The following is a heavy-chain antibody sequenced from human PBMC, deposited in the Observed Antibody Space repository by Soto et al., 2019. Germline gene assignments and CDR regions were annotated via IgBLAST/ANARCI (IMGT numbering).Heavy chain of an antibody. Sequence: SETLCLTCTVSGGSISSSSYYWGWIRQPPGKGLEWIGSIYYSGSTYYNPSLKSRVTISVDTSKNQFSLKLSSVTAADTAVYYCARKAIAIDYWGQGTLVTVSS. J-gene: IGHJ4*02. V-gene: IGHV4-39*01. CDR1: GGSISSSSYY. CDR2: IYYSGST. CDR3: ARKAIAIDY. D-gene: IGHD6-13*01.